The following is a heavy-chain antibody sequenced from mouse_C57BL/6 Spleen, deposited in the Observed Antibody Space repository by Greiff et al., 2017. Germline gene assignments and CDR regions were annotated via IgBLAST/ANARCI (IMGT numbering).Heavy chain of an antibody. V-gene: IGHV1-69*01. CDR2: IDPSDSYT. Sequence: VQLQQPGAELVMPGASVKLSCKASGYTFTSYWMHWVKQRPGQGLEWIGEIDPSDSYTNYNQKFKGKSTLTVDKSSSTAYMQLSSLTSEDSAVYYCARHYGYDGAYFDYWGQGTTLTVSS. J-gene: IGHJ2*01. CDR1: GYTFTSYW. CDR3: ARHYGYDGAYFDY. D-gene: IGHD2-2*01.